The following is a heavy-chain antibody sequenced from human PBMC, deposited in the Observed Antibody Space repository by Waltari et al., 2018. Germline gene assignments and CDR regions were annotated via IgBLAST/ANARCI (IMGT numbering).Heavy chain of an antibody. D-gene: IGHD3-3*01. Sequence: EVQLVQSGAEVKKPGATVKISCKASGYTFTDYYMPWVQQDPGKGLEWMGRVDPEDGETIYAEKFQGRVTITADTSTDTAYMELSSLRSEDTAVYYCATFARLRFLEWISAGWGQGTLVTVSS. CDR2: VDPEDGET. J-gene: IGHJ4*02. V-gene: IGHV1-69-2*01. CDR1: GYTFTDYY. CDR3: ATFARLRFLEWISAG.